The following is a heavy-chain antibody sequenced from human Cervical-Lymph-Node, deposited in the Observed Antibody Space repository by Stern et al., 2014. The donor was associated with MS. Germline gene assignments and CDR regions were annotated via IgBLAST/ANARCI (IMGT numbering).Heavy chain of an antibody. V-gene: IGHV4-31*03. Sequence: QVQLQESGPGLVKPSQTLSLTCTVSGDSIKTIGSFWSWVRQPPGKGLEWIGFISHSEVTFYNETLKSRVTLSQDTSANQFSLRLTSVTAADTALYFCMRGDYWGRGILVAVSS. CDR1: GDSIKTIGSF. CDR2: ISHSEVT. CDR3: MRGDY. J-gene: IGHJ4*02.